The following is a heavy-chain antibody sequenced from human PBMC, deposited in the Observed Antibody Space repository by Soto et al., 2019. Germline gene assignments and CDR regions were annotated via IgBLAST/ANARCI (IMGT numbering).Heavy chain of an antibody. Sequence: QVQLVQSGAEVKKPGSSVKVSCKASGGTFSSYAISWVRQAPGQGLEWMGGIIPIFGTANYAQKFQGRVTITADESTSTAYMELSSLRSEDTAVYYCARDPRDDYNPALGYYGMDVWGQGTTVTVSS. CDR2: IIPIFGTA. D-gene: IGHD4-4*01. J-gene: IGHJ6*02. CDR1: GGTFSSYA. CDR3: ARDPRDDYNPALGYYGMDV. V-gene: IGHV1-69*12.